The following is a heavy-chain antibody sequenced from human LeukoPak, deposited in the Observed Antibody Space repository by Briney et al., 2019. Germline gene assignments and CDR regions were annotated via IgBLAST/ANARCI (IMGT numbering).Heavy chain of an antibody. V-gene: IGHV1-8*03. D-gene: IGHD3-3*01. CDR1: GYTFTSYD. CDR2: MNPNSGNT. Sequence: ASVKVSCKASGYTFTSYDINWVRQATGQGLEWMGWMNPNSGNTGYAQKFQGRVTITRNTSISTAYMELSSLRSEDTAVYYCARQYYDFWSGYYTGRSSSDPGFDPWGQGTLVTVSS. J-gene: IGHJ5*02. CDR3: ARQYYDFWSGYYTGRSSSDPGFDP.